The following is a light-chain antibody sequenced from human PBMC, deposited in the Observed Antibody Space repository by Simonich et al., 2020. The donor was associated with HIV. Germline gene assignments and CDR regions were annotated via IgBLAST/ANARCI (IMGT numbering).Light chain of an antibody. Sequence: QPALTQPPSASASLGASVTLICPLRSGYSDSKVDWCQHSPGKGPRFVMRVGTGGIVGSKGDGIPYRFSVLDSGLNRYLTIKNIQEEDESDYHCGADHGSVSNLVSDWVFGGGTKLTVL. CDR3: GADHGSVSNLVSDWV. CDR2: VGTGGIVG. CDR1: SGYSDSK. J-gene: IGLJ3*02. V-gene: IGLV9-49*01.